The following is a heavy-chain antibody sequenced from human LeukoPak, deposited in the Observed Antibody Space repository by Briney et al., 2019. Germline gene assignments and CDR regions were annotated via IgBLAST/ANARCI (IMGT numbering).Heavy chain of an antibody. D-gene: IGHD3-10*01. CDR2: ISGGGDAT. Sequence: GSLRLSCAASDFSFITYAMSWVRQAPGKGLEWVSTISGGGDATYYADSVKGRFTISRDNSKNTLYLQMNSLRVEDTAVYYCARDSSMLRGPLVIYYFDFWGQGTLVTVSS. CDR1: DFSFITYA. J-gene: IGHJ4*02. CDR3: ARDSSMLRGPLVIYYFDF. V-gene: IGHV3-23*01.